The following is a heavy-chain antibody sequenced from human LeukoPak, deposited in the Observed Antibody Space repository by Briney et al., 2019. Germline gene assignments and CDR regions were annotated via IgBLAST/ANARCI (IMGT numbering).Heavy chain of an antibody. D-gene: IGHD6-6*01. Sequence: GGSLRLSCAASGFTFSSYAMSWVRQAPGKGLEWVSAISGGGGSTYYADSVKGRFTISRDNSKNTLYLQMNTLRAEDTPVYYCAKTGGSSSLSWFDPWGQGTLVTVSS. CDR1: GFTFSSYA. J-gene: IGHJ5*02. V-gene: IGHV3-23*01. CDR3: AKTGGSSSLSWFDP. CDR2: ISGGGGST.